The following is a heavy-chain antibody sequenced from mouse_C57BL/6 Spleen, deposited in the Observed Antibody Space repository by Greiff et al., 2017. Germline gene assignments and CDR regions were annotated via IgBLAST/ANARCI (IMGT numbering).Heavy chain of an antibody. D-gene: IGHD3-1*01. V-gene: IGHV1-54*01. CDR2: INPGSGGT. J-gene: IGHJ3*01. CDR3: ARGGLCFASDVLPSFAY. Sequence: QVQLQQSGAELVRPGTSVKVSCKASGYAFTNYLIEWVKQRPGQGLEWIGVINPGSGGTNYNEKFKGKATLTVDKSSSTAYMQLSSLTSEDSAVYFCARGGLCFASDVLPSFAYWGQGTLLTVSA. CDR1: GYAFTNYL.